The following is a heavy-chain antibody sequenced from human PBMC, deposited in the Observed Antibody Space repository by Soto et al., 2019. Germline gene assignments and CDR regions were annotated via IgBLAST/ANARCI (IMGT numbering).Heavy chain of an antibody. D-gene: IGHD1-26*01. CDR3: ARQARGATYSDFDY. CDR1: GGSISSSAYY. CDR2: IYYSGTT. V-gene: IGHV4-39*01. J-gene: IGHJ4*02. Sequence: SETLSLTCTVSGGSISSSAYYWGWIRQPPGKGLEWIGSIYYSGTTFYVPSLKSRLFMSVDTSKNQFSLRLRSVTATDTAVYYCARQARGATYSDFDYWGQGTQVTVSS.